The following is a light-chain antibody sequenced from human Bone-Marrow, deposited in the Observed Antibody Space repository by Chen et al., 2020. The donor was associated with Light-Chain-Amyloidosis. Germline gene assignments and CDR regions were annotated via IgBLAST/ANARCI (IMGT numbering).Light chain of an antibody. CDR3: QAADSSGTYEVI. CDR1: DLPTKY. J-gene: IGLJ2*01. V-gene: IGLV3-25*03. CDR2: RDT. Sequence: SYELTQPPSVSVSPGQTARITCSGDDLPTKYAYWYQQKPGQAPVLVIHRDTERPSGISERFSSCSSGTTATFTISGVQAEDETDYHCQAADSSGTYEVIFGGGTKLTVL.